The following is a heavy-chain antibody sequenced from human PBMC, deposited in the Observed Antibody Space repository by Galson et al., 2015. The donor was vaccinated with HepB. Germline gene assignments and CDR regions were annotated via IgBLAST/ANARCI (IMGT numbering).Heavy chain of an antibody. CDR2: VSGNGGNR. CDR3: VKGQWLLLKS. J-gene: IGHJ4*02. V-gene: IGHV3-64D*06. D-gene: IGHD5-12*01. Sequence: SLRLSCAGSGLTFSNYAIHWVRQAPGKGPEYVSAVSGNGGNRPYADSVKGRFTISRDHSKNTVNLQMSSLRVEDTAVYYCVKGQWLLLKSWGQGIPVAVSS. CDR1: GLTFSNYA.